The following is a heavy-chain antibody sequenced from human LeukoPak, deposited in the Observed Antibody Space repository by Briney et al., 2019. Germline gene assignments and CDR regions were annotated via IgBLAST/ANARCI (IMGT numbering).Heavy chain of an antibody. J-gene: IGHJ4*02. V-gene: IGHV1-8*01. CDR1: GYTFTSNN. CDR3: ARADTSGWFVDY. Sequence: ASVKVSCKASGYTFTSNNINWVRQAPRQGLEWMGWMDPNSADTAYAQKFQGRVAMTRDTSISTAYLELSSLRSEDTAVYYCARADTSGWFVDYWGQGTLVTVSS. CDR2: MDPNSADT. D-gene: IGHD6-19*01.